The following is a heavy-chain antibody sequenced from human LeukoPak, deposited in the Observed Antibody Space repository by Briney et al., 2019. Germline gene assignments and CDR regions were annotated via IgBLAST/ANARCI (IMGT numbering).Heavy chain of an antibody. CDR3: ARGGAYYDILTGYYRSGDY. Sequence: SETLSLTCTVSGGSISSGSYYSSWIRQPAGKGLEWIGRIYTSGSTNYNPSLKSRVTISVDTSKNQFSLKLSSVTAADTAVYYCARGGAYYDILTGYYRSGDYWGQGTLVTVSS. J-gene: IGHJ4*02. CDR2: IYTSGST. V-gene: IGHV4-61*02. D-gene: IGHD3-9*01. CDR1: GGSISSGSYY.